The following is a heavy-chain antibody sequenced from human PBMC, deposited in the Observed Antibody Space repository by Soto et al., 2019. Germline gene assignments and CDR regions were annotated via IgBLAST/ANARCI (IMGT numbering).Heavy chain of an antibody. D-gene: IGHD3-16*01. CDR3: AGDLGGTGY. CDR2: LSSDGFGT. CDR1: AFTLSAYG. V-gene: IGHV3-74*03. J-gene: IGHJ4*02. Sequence: VGSLRLSCAASAFTLSAYGMHWVHQAPGRGLEWVSRLSSDGFGTAYADSVKGRFHISRDNARNTLFLQMNGLRAQDRAVYECAGDLGGTGYWGPGNLVTVSS.